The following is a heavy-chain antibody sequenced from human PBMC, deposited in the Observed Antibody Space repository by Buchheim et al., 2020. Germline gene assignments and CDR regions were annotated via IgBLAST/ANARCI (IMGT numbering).Heavy chain of an antibody. J-gene: IGHJ4*02. CDR3: ARAYCSTNSCYPGGPDY. Sequence: QVQLQQWGAGLLKPSETLSLTCAVYGGSFSGYYWSWIRQPPGKGLEWIGEINHSGRTNYNPSLKSRVTISVDTSKNQFFLHLNSVTAADTAVYYCARAYCSTNSCYPGGPDYWGQGTL. CDR1: GGSFSGYY. D-gene: IGHD2-2*01. V-gene: IGHV4-34*01. CDR2: INHSGRT.